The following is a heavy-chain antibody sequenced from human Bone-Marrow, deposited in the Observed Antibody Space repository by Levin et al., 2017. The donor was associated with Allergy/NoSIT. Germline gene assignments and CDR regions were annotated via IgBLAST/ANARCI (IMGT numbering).Heavy chain of an antibody. CDR1: GGSFGGYY. J-gene: IGHJ3*01. CDR3: ARGYSGRIAFDV. V-gene: IGHV4-34*01. CDR2: INQYGST. Sequence: SSETLSLTCAVYGGSFGGYYWSWIRQSPAKGLEWIGEINQYGSTNYNPSLKGRVTISLDKSKGQFSLTLASVTAADRAIYYCARGYSGRIAFDVWGQGTTVTVSS. D-gene: IGHD6-19*01.